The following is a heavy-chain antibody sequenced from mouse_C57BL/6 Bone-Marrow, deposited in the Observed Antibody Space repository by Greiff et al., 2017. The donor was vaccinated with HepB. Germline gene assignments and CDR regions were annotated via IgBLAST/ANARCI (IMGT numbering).Heavy chain of an antibody. J-gene: IGHJ3*01. CDR1: GYAFTNYL. V-gene: IGHV1-54*01. CDR2: INPGSGGT. CDR3: ARSEQFAY. Sequence: VKLMESGAELVRPGTSVKVSCKASGYAFTNYLIEWVKQRPGQGLEWIGVINPGSGGTNYNEKFKGKATLTADKSSSTAYMQLSSLTSEDSAVYFCARSEQFAYWGQGTLVTVSA.